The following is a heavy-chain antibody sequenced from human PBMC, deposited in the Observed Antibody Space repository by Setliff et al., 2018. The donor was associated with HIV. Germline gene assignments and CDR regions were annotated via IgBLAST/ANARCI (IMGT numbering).Heavy chain of an antibody. CDR1: GYTFTSYD. CDR2: MNPNSGNT. Sequence: EASVKVSCKASGYTFTSYDINWVRQATGQGFDWMGWMNPNSGNTGYAQKSQGRVTMTRNTSISTAYMELSSLRSEDTAVYYCVRRGRFYGDFDYWGQGTLVTVSS. J-gene: IGHJ4*02. CDR3: VRRGRFYGDFDY. D-gene: IGHD4-17*01. V-gene: IGHV1-8*01.